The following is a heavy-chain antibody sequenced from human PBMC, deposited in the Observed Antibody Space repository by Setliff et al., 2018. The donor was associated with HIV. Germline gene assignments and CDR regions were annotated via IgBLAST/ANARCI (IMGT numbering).Heavy chain of an antibody. J-gene: IGHJ3*02. V-gene: IGHV3-30*12. CDR2: ISYDGNSQ. D-gene: IGHD4-17*01. CDR3: AKDKGVTTPAFDI. CDR1: GFTFRNYG. Sequence: QPGGSLRLSCAASGFTFRNYGIHWVRQAPDNGLEWVAVISYDGNSQYYADSVKGRFTISRDNSKTTLYFQMNSLRVEDTAVYYCAKDKGVTTPAFDIWGQGTMVTVSS.